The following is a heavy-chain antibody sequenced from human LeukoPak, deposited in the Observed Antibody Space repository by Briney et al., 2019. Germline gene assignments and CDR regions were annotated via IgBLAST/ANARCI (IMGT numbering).Heavy chain of an antibody. V-gene: IGHV4-59*01. CDR3: GRLMYFGEVSIDT. J-gene: IGHJ5*02. CDR1: RGSLSGDF. D-gene: IGHD3-10*01. Sequence: SETLSLTCTVSRGSLSGDFWSWVRQPPGKGLEYIGYLNSNGGTNKNPSLQSRVTMSIDTSKNLFSLRLTSVTAADTSIYYCGRLMYFGEVSIDTWGRGTLVTVSS. CDR2: LNSNGGT.